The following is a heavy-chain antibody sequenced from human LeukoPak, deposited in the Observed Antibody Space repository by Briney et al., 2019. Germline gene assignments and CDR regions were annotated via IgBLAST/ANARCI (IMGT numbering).Heavy chain of an antibody. D-gene: IGHD3-9*01. CDR3: ARDAYDILTGYYQYYFDY. Sequence: SQTLSLTCAISGDSVSSNSAAWNWFRQSPARGLEWLGRTYYRSKWYNDYAVSVKSRITINPDTSKNQFSLQLNSVTPEDTAVYYCARDAYDILTGYYQYYFDYWGQGTLVTVSS. CDR1: GDSVSSNSAA. J-gene: IGHJ4*02. CDR2: TYYRSKWYN. V-gene: IGHV6-1*01.